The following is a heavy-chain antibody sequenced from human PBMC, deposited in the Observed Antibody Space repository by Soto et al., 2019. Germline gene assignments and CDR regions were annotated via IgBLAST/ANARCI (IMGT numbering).Heavy chain of an antibody. CDR1: GYTFTSYD. Sequence: VASVKVSCKASGYTFTSYDINWVRQATGQGLEWMGWMNPNSGNTGYAQKFQGRVTMTRNTSISTAYMELSSLRSEDTAVYYCAREYYDILTGYYVPSGMDVWGQGTTVTVSS. CDR2: MNPNSGNT. D-gene: IGHD3-9*01. J-gene: IGHJ6*02. V-gene: IGHV1-8*01. CDR3: AREYYDILTGYYVPSGMDV.